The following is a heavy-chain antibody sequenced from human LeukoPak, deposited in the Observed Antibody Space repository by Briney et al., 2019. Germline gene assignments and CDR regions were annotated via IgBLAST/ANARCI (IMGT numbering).Heavy chain of an antibody. CDR2: ISYDGSNK. V-gene: IGHV3-30-3*01. D-gene: IGHD6-13*01. Sequence: PGGSLRLSCAASGFTFSSYAMHWVRQAPGKGLEWVAVISYDGSNKYYADSVKGRFTISRDNSKNTPYLQMNSLRAEDTAVYYCARVLGDIAAAGFDYWGRGTLVTVSS. J-gene: IGHJ4*02. CDR3: ARVLGDIAAAGFDY. CDR1: GFTFSSYA.